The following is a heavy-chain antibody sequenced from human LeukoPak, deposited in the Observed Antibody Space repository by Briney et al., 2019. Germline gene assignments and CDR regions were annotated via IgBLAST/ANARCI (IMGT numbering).Heavy chain of an antibody. CDR2: IYYSGST. D-gene: IGHD3-16*02. V-gene: IGHV4-59*01. CDR3: ARYVWGSYPTFEDY. CDR1: GGSISSYY. J-gene: IGHJ4*02. Sequence: PSETLSLTCTVSGGSISSYYWSWIRQPPGKGLEGIGYIYYSGSTNYNPSLKSRVTISVDTSKNQFSLKLNSVTAADTAVYYCARYVWGSYPTFEDYWGQGTLVTVSS.